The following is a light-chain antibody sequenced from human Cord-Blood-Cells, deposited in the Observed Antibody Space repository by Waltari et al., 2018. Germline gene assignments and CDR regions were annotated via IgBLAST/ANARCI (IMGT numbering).Light chain of an antibody. CDR3: AAWDDSLSGWV. CDR1: RPNIGNNY. J-gene: IGLJ3*02. Sequence: QSVLTQPPSASGTPGQRVPISCSGSRPNIGNNYVYSYQQLPATAPQPLTYRTNRRPSGCPDRFSGSKSGTSASLAISGLRSEDEADYYCAAWDDSLSGWVFGGGTKLTVL. CDR2: RTN. V-gene: IGLV1-47*01.